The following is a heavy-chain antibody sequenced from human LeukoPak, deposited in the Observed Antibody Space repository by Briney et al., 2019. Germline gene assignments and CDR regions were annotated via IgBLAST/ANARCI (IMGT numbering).Heavy chain of an antibody. CDR3: ARVRTTVTTFKNYYYGMDV. Sequence: SETLSLTCAVYGGSFSGYYWSWIRQPPGMGLEWIGEINHSGSTNHNPSLKSRVTISVDTSKNQLSLKLSSVTAADTAVYYCARVRTTVTTFKNYYYGMDVWGQGTTVTVSS. CDR1: GGSFSGYY. V-gene: IGHV4-34*01. J-gene: IGHJ6*02. CDR2: INHSGST. D-gene: IGHD4-17*01.